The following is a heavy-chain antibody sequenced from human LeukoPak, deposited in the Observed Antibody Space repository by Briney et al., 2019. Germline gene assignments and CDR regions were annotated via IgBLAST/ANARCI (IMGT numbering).Heavy chain of an antibody. D-gene: IGHD5-18*01. CDR3: AKDQYTYGLGFYTFDS. J-gene: IGHJ4*02. V-gene: IGHV3-33*03. CDR2: IRYDVSSK. CDR1: GLTCSSYD. Sequence: GGSLRLSCAASGLTCSSYDMHWVRQAPGKGLEWVAVIRYDVSSKYYSESVKGRFTISRDNSKNTLYLQMNSLRADDTALYYCAKDQYTYGLGFYTFDSWGQGTLVTVSS.